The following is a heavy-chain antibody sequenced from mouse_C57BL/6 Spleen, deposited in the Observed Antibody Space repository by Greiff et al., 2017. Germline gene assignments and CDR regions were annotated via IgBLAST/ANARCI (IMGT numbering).Heavy chain of an antibody. CDR1: GFTFSDYG. CDR3: ARGSGFAWFAY. D-gene: IGHD3-2*02. V-gene: IGHV5-17*01. Sequence: EVKLLESGGGLVKPGGSLKLSCAASGFTFSDYGMHWVRQAPEKGLEWVAYISSGSSTIYYADTVKGRFTISRDTAKNTLFLQMTSLRSEDTAMYYCARGSGFAWFAYWGQGTLVTVSA. CDR2: ISSGSSTI. J-gene: IGHJ3*01.